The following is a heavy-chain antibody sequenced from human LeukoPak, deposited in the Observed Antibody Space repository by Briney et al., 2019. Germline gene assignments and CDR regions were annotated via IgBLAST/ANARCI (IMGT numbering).Heavy chain of an antibody. CDR1: GCTFSSYA. Sequence: GGSVRLSCTASGCTFSSYAMYWVGQAAGKGREGVSGIFGSGGSAHYADSVKGRFTISRDNSQNTVYLQMNSLRAEDTAVYYCAKTTTGYSSGRNPAWPVDYWGQGTLVTVSS. J-gene: IGHJ4*02. CDR2: IFGSGGSA. D-gene: IGHD6-19*01. V-gene: IGHV3-23*01. CDR3: AKTTTGYSSGRNPAWPVDY.